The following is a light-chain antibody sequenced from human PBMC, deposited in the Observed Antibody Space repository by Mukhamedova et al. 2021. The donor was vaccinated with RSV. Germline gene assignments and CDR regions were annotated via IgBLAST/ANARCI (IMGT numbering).Light chain of an antibody. CDR2: WAS. CDR1: QSVLYSSNNKNY. CDR3: QQHYSTPFS. J-gene: IGKJ2*03. Sequence: SQSVLYSSNNKNYLAWYQQKPGQPPKLLIYWASTRESGVPDRFSGSGSGTDFTLTISSLQAEDVAVYYCQQHYSTPFSFGQGTK. V-gene: IGKV4-1*01.